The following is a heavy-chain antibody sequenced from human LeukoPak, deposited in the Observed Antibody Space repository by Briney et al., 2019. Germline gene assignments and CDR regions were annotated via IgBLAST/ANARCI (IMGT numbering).Heavy chain of an antibody. CDR3: ARVYYNAFDI. Sequence: GGSLRLSCAASGFTVSSNYMGWARQAPGKGLEWVSVIYSGGSTYYADSVKGRFTISRDNSKNTLYLQMNSLRAEDTAVYYCARVYYNAFDIWGQGTMVTVSS. CDR2: IYSGGST. V-gene: IGHV3-53*01. J-gene: IGHJ3*02. CDR1: GFTVSSNY. D-gene: IGHD3-10*01.